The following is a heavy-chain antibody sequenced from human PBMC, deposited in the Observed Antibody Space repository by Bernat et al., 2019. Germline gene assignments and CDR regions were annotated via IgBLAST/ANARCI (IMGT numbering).Heavy chain of an antibody. Sequence: EVQLVESGGGLVKPGGSLRLSCAASGFTFSNAWMNCVRQAPGKGLEWVGRIKSKTDGGTTDYAAPVKGRCTVSREESKNTLYLQMSSLKTEDADVYYCTTEGSGWYSPWGQGTLVTVSS. D-gene: IGHD6-19*01. CDR1: GFTFSNAW. V-gene: IGHV3-15*07. CDR3: TTEGSGWYSP. CDR2: IKSKTDGGTT. J-gene: IGHJ5*02.